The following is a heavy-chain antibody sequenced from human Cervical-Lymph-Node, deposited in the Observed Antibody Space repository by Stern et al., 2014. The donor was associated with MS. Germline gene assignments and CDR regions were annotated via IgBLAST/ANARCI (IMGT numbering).Heavy chain of an antibody. CDR2: FDPEDGET. Sequence: VQLVESGAEVTKPGASVTVSCNVSGHPLSELAIHWLRPLPTSGLEWLGQFDPEDGETVYAQRLQGRLTMTEDTNTGTAYMTLTALTSDDTAVYYCATDRGVKWGPGTLVAVSS. CDR1: GHPLSELA. J-gene: IGHJ4*02. CDR3: ATDRGVK. V-gene: IGHV1-24*01. D-gene: IGHD3-10*01.